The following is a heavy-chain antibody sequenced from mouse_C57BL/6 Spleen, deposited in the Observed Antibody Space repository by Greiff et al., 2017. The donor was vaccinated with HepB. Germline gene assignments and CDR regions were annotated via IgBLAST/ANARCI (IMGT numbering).Heavy chain of an antibody. D-gene: IGHD1-1*01. CDR1: GYAFSSSW. CDR3: ARDYYGSGDY. Sequence: VKLQQSGPELVKPGASVKISCKASGYAFSSSWMNWVKQRPGKGLEWIGRIYPGDGDTNYNGKFKGKATLTADKSSSTAYMQLSSLTSEDSAVYFCARDYYGSGDYWGQGTTLTVSS. J-gene: IGHJ2*01. CDR2: IYPGDGDT. V-gene: IGHV1-82*01.